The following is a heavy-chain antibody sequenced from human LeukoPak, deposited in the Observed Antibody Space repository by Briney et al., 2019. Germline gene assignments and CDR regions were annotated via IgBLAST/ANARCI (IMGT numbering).Heavy chain of an antibody. J-gene: IGHJ3*01. Sequence: GGSLRLSCAASGFTFSSYAMSWVRQAPGKGLEWVSAISGSGGSTYYADSVKGRFTISRDNSKNTLYLQMNSLRAEDTAVYYCARNYDSSPNHAFDVWGQGTMVTVSS. V-gene: IGHV3-23*01. D-gene: IGHD3-22*01. CDR2: ISGSGGST. CDR1: GFTFSSYA. CDR3: ARNYDSSPNHAFDV.